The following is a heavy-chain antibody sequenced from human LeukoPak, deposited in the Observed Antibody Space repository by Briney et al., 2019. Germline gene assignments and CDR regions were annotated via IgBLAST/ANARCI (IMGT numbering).Heavy chain of an antibody. J-gene: IGHJ3*01. D-gene: IGHD7-27*01. Sequence: PGGSLRLSCAASGFTFSSYEMNWVRQAPGKGLEWVSYISSSGSTIYYADSVMGRFSISRDNPKSTVSLQMSSLRAEDTALYYCVRDLHWGGFDVWGQGTMVTVSS. CDR1: GFTFSSYE. CDR3: VRDLHWGGFDV. V-gene: IGHV3-48*03. CDR2: ISSSGSTI.